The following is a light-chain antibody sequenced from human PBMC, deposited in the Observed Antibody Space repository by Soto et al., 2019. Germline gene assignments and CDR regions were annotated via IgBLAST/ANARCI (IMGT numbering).Light chain of an antibody. Sequence: QSALTQPASVSGSPGQSITISCTGTNRDVGTYNLVSWYQQHPGKAPKLMIYEVSKRPSGVSNRFSGSKSGNTASLTISGFQAEDEADYYCCSYAGSSTYVFGTGTKLTVL. CDR2: EVS. J-gene: IGLJ1*01. V-gene: IGLV2-23*02. CDR3: CSYAGSSTYV. CDR1: NRDVGTYNL.